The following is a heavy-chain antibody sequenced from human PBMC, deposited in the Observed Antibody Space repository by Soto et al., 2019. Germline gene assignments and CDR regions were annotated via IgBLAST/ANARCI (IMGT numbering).Heavy chain of an antibody. CDR1: GGSISSYY. D-gene: IGHD3-3*01. CDR3: ARDGDEGLDY. J-gene: IGHJ4*02. Sequence: SETLSLTCTVSGGSISSYYWSWIRQPPGKGLEWIGYIYYSGSTNYDPSLKSRVTISVDTSKNQFSLKLSSVTAADTAVYYCARDGDEGLDYWGQGTLVTVSS. V-gene: IGHV4-59*01. CDR2: IYYSGST.